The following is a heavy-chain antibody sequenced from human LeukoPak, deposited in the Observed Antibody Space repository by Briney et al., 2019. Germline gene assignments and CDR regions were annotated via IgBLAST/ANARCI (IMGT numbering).Heavy chain of an antibody. CDR3: ARVRKSGFTLDAFDI. V-gene: IGHV3-21*01. CDR1: GFTFSSYS. J-gene: IGHJ3*02. Sequence: GGSLRLSCAVSGFTFSSYSMNWVRQAPGKGLKWVSSISSSSSYIYYADSVKGRFTISRDNAKNSLYLQMNSLRAEDTAVYYCARVRKSGFTLDAFDIWGQGTMVTVSS. CDR2: ISSSSSYI.